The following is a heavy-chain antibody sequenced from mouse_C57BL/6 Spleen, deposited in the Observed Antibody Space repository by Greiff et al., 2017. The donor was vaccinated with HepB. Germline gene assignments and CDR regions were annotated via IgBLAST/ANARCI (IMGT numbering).Heavy chain of an antibody. D-gene: IGHD2-3*01. CDR2: IYPGDGDT. Sequence: VKLQESGPELVKPGASVKISCKASGYAFSSSWMNWVKQRPGKGLEWIGRIYPGDGDTNYNGKFKGKATQTADKSSSTAYMQLSSLTSEDSAVYCGAYDNSFDYWGQGTTLTVSS. CDR1: GYAFSSSW. CDR3: AYDNSFDY. V-gene: IGHV1-82*01. J-gene: IGHJ2*01.